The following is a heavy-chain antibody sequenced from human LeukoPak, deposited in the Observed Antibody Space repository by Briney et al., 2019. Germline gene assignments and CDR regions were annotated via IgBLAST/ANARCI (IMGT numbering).Heavy chain of an antibody. CDR3: ARDVSPFRRYDDLLTAEGHGMDV. V-gene: IGHV3-23*01. CDR2: ITGSGSNT. Sequence: GGSLRLSCSASGFTFGDYAMNWVRQTPGKGLEWISTITGSGSNTYYAASVKGRFTISRDNSKDTLYLQLDSLRAEDTAMYYCARDVSPFRRYDDLLTAEGHGMDVWGQGTTVTVSS. CDR1: GFTFGDYA. J-gene: IGHJ6*02. D-gene: IGHD3-9*01.